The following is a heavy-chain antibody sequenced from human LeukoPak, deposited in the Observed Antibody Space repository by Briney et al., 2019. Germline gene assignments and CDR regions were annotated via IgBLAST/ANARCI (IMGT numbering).Heavy chain of an antibody. CDR2: IYTSGST. CDR1: GGSISSGSYY. CDR3: ARFPVIGTSGSYAFDI. V-gene: IGHV4-61*02. J-gene: IGHJ3*02. Sequence: SETLSLTCTVSGGSISSGSYYWSWIRQPAGKGLEWIGRIYTSGSTNYNPSLKSRVTISVDTSKNQFSLKLSSVTAADTAVYYCARFPVIGTSGSYAFDIWGQGTMVTVSS. D-gene: IGHD3-22*01.